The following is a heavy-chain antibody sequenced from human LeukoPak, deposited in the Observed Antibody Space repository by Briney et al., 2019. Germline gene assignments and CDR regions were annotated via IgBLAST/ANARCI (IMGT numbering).Heavy chain of an antibody. J-gene: IGHJ6*02. D-gene: IGHD3-16*02. CDR2: INHSGST. CDR1: GGSFSGYY. Sequence: TSETLSLTCAVYGGSFSGYYWGWIRQPPGKGLEWIGEINHSGSTNYNPSLKSRVTISVDTSKNQFSLKLSPVTAADTAVYYCARGRRVGELSLSTYYYYGMDVWGQGTTVTVSS. CDR3: ARGRRVGELSLSTYYYYGMDV. V-gene: IGHV4-34*01.